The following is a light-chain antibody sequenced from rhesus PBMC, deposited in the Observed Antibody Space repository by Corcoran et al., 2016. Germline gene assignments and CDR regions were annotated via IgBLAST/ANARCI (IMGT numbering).Light chain of an antibody. J-gene: IGKJ1*01. Sequence: DIQMTQSPSSLSGSVGDTVTVTCRASQGISNYLAWYQQKPGKAPKPLIYYASNLESGVPSMFSGSGSGTEFTLTIISLQPEDFATDYCQQYNSAPRTFGQGTKVEIK. CDR2: YAS. CDR3: QQYNSAPRT. CDR1: QGISNY. V-gene: IGKV1-37*01.